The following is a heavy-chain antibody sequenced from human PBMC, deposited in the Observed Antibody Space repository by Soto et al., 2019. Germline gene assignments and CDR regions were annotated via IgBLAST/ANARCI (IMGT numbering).Heavy chain of an antibody. Sequence: SETLSLTCTVSGGSISSSSYYWGWIRQPPGKGLEWIGSIYYSGSTYYNPSLKSRVTISVDTSKNQFPLKLSSVTAADTAVYYCARGASYGSGSYYLDYWGQGTLVTVSS. CDR2: IYYSGST. J-gene: IGHJ4*02. CDR1: GGSISSSSYY. D-gene: IGHD3-10*01. V-gene: IGHV4-39*06. CDR3: ARGASYGSGSYYLDY.